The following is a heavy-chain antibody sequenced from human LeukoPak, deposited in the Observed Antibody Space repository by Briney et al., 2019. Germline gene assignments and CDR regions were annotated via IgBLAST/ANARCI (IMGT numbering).Heavy chain of an antibody. CDR2: ISGSGGST. D-gene: IGHD1-14*01. CDR3: AKDKPIDY. CDR1: GFTFSSYA. J-gene: IGHJ4*02. V-gene: IGHV3-23*01. Sequence: GGSLRLSCAASGFTFSSYAMSWVRQAPGKGLEWVSAISGSGGSTYYADSVKGRFTISRDNTKNTVLLQMNTLRTEDTAVYFCAKDKPIDYWGQGTLVTVSS.